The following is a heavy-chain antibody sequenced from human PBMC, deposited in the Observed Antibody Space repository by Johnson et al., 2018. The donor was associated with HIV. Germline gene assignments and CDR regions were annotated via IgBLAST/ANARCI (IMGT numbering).Heavy chain of an antibody. CDR3: DYYDSSGYGHDSFYAFDI. CDR1: GFTFSYYA. D-gene: IGHD3-22*01. J-gene: IGHJ3*02. Sequence: QVQLVESGGGVVQPGRSLRLSCAASGFTFSYYAMHWVRQAPGKGLEWVAVIAYDGANKYYADSVKGPFTISRDNSKNTLYLQMNSLKTEDTAVYYCDYYDSSGYGHDSFYAFDIWGQGTMVTVSS. V-gene: IGHV3-30-3*01. CDR2: IAYDGANK.